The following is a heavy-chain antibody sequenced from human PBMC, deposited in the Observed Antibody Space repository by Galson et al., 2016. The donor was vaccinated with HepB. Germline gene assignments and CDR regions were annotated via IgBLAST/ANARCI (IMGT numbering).Heavy chain of an antibody. CDR2: FISHSGGT. J-gene: IGHJ6*02. V-gene: IGHV4-34*12. Sequence: SETLSLTCTVYGGSFSGYDWSRIRQSPGKGLEWIGEFISHSGGTNYNPSLKSRVTISVDTSKNQFSLKLSSVIGADTAVYYCARIGIRYLEWFRGGGMDVWGQGTTVTVSS. CDR3: ARIGIRYLEWFRGGGMDV. D-gene: IGHD3-9*01. CDR1: GGSFSGYD.